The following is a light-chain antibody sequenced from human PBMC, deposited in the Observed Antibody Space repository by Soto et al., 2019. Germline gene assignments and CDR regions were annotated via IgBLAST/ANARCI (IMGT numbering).Light chain of an antibody. CDR3: SAYTKAGTYV. CDR2: EIS. J-gene: IGLJ1*01. Sequence: QSVLTQPASVSGSPGQSITISCTGTGSDIGSYNYVSWFQHHPGKAPKVMIYEISNRPSGVSNRFSGSKSDNTASLTISGLQTEAEADYYCSAYTKAGTYVFGNGTKVTV. CDR1: GSDIGSYNY. V-gene: IGLV2-14*01.